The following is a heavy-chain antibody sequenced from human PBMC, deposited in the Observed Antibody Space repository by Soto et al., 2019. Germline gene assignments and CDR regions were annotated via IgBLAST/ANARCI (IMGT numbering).Heavy chain of an antibody. CDR3: ARAVTWGLDV. CDR2: ISRSSTGI. Sequence: EVQLVESGGGLVQPGESLRLSCAASGFTFSLYSMSWVRQAPGKGLEWVSYISRSSTGIHYADSVKGRFTISRDDATNSMPLQMNSLRDGDTAVYYCARAVTWGLDVWGQGTTVSISS. CDR1: GFTFSLYS. D-gene: IGHD3-10*01. J-gene: IGHJ6*02. V-gene: IGHV3-48*02.